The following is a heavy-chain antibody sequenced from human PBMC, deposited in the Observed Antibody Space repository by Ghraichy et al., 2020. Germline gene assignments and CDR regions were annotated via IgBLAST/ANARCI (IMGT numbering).Heavy chain of an antibody. CDR1: GFTFSSYA. D-gene: IGHD2-2*01. V-gene: IGHV3-23*01. Sequence: GGSLRLSCAASGFTFSSYAMSWVRQAPGKGLEWVSAISGSGGSTYYADSVKGRFTISRDNSKNTLYLQMNSLRAEDTAVYYCAKFLDCSSTSCSDEVDYWGQGTLVTVSS. CDR3: AKFLDCSSTSCSDEVDY. J-gene: IGHJ4*02. CDR2: ISGSGGST.